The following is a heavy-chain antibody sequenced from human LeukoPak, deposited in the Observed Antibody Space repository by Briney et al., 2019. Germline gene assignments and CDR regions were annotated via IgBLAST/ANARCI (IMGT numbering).Heavy chain of an antibody. J-gene: IGHJ4*02. CDR1: GGSFSGYY. Sequence: PSETLSLTCAVYGGSFSGYYWSWIRQPPGKGREWIGEINHSGSTNYNPSLKSRVTISVDTSKNQFSLKLSSVTAADTAVYYCARAPYDFWSGYYLYFDYWGQGTLVTVSS. CDR2: INHSGST. CDR3: ARAPYDFWSGYYLYFDY. V-gene: IGHV4-34*01. D-gene: IGHD3-3*01.